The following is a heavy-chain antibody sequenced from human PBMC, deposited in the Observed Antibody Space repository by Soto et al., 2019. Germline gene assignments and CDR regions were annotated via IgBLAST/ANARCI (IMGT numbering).Heavy chain of an antibody. D-gene: IGHD3-9*01. CDR3: ARGYFDWLFDY. CDR2: IYYSGST. J-gene: IGHJ4*02. CDR1: GGSISSSSYY. V-gene: IGHV4-39*07. Sequence: SETLSLTCTVSGGSISSSSYYWGWIRQPPGKGLEWIGSIYYSGSTYYNPSLKSRVTISVDTSKNQFSLKLSSVTAADTAVYYCARGYFDWLFDYWGQGTLVTVSS.